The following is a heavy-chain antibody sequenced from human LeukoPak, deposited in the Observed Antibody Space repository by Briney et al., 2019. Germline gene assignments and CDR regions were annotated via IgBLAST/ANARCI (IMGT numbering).Heavy chain of an antibody. D-gene: IGHD4-17*01. Sequence: KPSEALSLTCTVSGGSISSSSYYWGWIRQPPGKGLEWIGSIYYSGSTYYNPSLKSRVTISVDTSKNQFSLKLSSVTAADTAVYYCARGNPPVIYGDYAPYYFDYWGQGTLVTVSS. CDR2: IYYSGST. V-gene: IGHV4-39*07. CDR1: GGSISSSSYY. CDR3: ARGNPPVIYGDYAPYYFDY. J-gene: IGHJ4*02.